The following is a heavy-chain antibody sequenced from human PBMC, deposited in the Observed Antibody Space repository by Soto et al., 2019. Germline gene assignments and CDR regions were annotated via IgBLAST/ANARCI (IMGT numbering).Heavy chain of an antibody. J-gene: IGHJ6*02. Sequence: GGSLRLSCAASGFTFDDYAMHWVRQAPGKGLEWVSGISWNSGSIGYADSVKGRFTISRDNAKNSLYLHMNSLRAEDTALYYCAKDIQSGMGYYYYGMDVWGQGTTVTVSS. CDR1: GFTFDDYA. CDR2: ISWNSGSI. V-gene: IGHV3-9*01. CDR3: AKDIQSGMGYYYYGMDV. D-gene: IGHD1-26*01.